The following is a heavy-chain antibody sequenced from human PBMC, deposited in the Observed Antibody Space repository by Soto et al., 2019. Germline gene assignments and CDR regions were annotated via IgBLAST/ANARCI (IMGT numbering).Heavy chain of an antibody. CDR1: GFTFDDYA. V-gene: IGHV3-9*01. CDR3: AKGGYCSSTSCYPLYYYYYGMDV. J-gene: IGHJ6*02. CDR2: ISWNSGSI. D-gene: IGHD2-2*01. Sequence: PGGSLRLSCAASGFTFDDYAMHWVRQAPGKGLEWVSGISWNSGSIGYADSVKGRFTISRDNAKNSLYLQMNSLRAEDTALYYCAKGGYCSSTSCYPLYYYYYGMDVWGQGTTVTV.